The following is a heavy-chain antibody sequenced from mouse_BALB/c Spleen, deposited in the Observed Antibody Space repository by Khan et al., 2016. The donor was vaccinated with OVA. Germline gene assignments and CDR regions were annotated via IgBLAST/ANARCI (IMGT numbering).Heavy chain of an antibody. CDR1: GFTFSNYW. CDR2: IRLKSNNYAT. J-gene: IGHJ3*01. CDR3: TRPYDAWFAY. Sequence: EVQLQESGGGLVQPGGSMKLSCVASGFTFSNYWMNWVRQSPEKGLEWVAEIRLKSNNYATHYAESVKGRFTISRDDSKSSVYLQMNNLRAEAAGLYCRTRPYDAWFAYWGEGTLVTVSA. V-gene: IGHV6-6*02. D-gene: IGHD2-12*01.